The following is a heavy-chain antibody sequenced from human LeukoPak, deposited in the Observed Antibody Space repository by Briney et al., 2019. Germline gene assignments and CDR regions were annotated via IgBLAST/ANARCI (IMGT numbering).Heavy chain of an antibody. J-gene: IGHJ4*02. CDR2: INQDGSEK. V-gene: IGHV3-7*05. CDR3: ARAQKGGRNFDY. CDR1: GFTFSTYT. D-gene: IGHD2-15*01. Sequence: GGSLRLSCAASGFTFSTYTMNWVRQAPGKGLEWVANINQDGSEKYYVDSVKGRFTISRDNPKNSLYLQMNSLRAEDTAVYYCARAQKGGRNFDYWGQGTLVTVSS.